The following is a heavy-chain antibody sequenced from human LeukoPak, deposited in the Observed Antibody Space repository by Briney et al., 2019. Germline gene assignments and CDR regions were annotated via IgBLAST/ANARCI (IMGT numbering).Heavy chain of an antibody. CDR3: ASSDATIGFDY. J-gene: IGHJ4*02. CDR2: ISGRDGST. Sequence: PGGSLRLSCAASGXTFSSYSVNWVRQAPGKGLEWVSAISGRDGSTYYSDSVKGRFTISRDNSKNTLYLQMNSLRAEDTAVYYCASSDATIGFDYWGQGTLVTVSS. D-gene: IGHD3-10*01. CDR1: GXTFSSYS. V-gene: IGHV3-23*01.